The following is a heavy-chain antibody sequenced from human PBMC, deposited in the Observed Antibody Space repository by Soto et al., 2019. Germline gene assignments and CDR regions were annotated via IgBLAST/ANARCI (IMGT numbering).Heavy chain of an antibody. V-gene: IGHV4-30-2*01. CDR2: IYHSGST. D-gene: IGHD1-26*01. CDR1: GGSLSPGGYF. J-gene: IGHJ3*02. Sequence: SETLSLTCAVSGGSLSPGGYFWSWIRQPPGKGLEWIGYIYHSGSTYYNPSLKSRVTISVDTSKNQFSLKLSSVTAADTAVYYCARREWELRGGAFDIWGQGTMVTVSS. CDR3: ARREWELRGGAFDI.